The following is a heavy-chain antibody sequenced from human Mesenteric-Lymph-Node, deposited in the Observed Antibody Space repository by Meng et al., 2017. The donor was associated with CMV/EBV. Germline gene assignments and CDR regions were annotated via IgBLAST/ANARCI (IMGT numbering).Heavy chain of an antibody. CDR1: SGSITSGRLY. J-gene: IGHJ4*02. V-gene: IGHV4-31*02. D-gene: IGHD4-11*01. CDR2: QYYSGST. Sequence: VSSGSITSGRLYWAWVRQEPGQGLGWVGYQYYSGSTYYNPSLKSRLTVSLDTSKNLLSLSLRSVTAADTAVYYCARIDYSSYVVDFWGQGTLVTVSS. CDR3: ARIDYSSYVVDF.